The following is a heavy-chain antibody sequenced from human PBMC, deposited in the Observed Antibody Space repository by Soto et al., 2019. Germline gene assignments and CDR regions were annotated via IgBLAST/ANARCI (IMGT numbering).Heavy chain of an antibody. J-gene: IGHJ5*02. Sequence: SETLSLTCAVYGGSVRGYYWSWIRQPPGKGLEWIGEINDSGSTKYNPSLKSRVTISVDTSKNQFSLSLSSVTAAATAVYYCASTPTPWGQGTLVTISS. CDR3: ASTPTP. V-gene: IGHV4-34*01. CDR1: GGSVRGYY. CDR2: INDSGST.